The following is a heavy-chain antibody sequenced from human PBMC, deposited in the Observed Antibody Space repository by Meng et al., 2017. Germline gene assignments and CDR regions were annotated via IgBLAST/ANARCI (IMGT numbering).Heavy chain of an antibody. CDR3: ARALKHYYDSSGYRVGYFDY. Sequence: QGLGVDCGAEVEKHGHSVKGYCKASGGTFSSYAISWVRQAPGKGLEWMGGIIPIFGTANYAQKFQGRVTITADESTSTAYMELSSLRSEDTAVYYCARALKHYYDSSGYRVGYFDYWGQGTLVTVSS. J-gene: IGHJ4*02. V-gene: IGHV1-69*01. D-gene: IGHD3-22*01. CDR2: IIPIFGTA. CDR1: GGTFSSYA.